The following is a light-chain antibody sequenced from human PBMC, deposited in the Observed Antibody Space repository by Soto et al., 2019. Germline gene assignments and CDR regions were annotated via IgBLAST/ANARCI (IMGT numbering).Light chain of an antibody. Sequence: QSALTQPASVSGSPGQSITISCIGTSSDVGAYDLVSWYQQHPGTAPRLIIYENIRRPSTIASRFSGSKSGNTASLTISGLRAEDEANYHCGSYAGNRIFIFGGGTKLTVL. V-gene: IGLV2-23*01. CDR2: ENI. CDR1: SSDVGAYDL. J-gene: IGLJ2*01. CDR3: GSYAGNRIFI.